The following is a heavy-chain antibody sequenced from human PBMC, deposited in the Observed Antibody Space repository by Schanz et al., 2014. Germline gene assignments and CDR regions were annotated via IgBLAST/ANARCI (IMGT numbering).Heavy chain of an antibody. Sequence: EVQLVESEGGLVQPGGSLRLSCEGSGFSFSDYWMGWVRQAPGKGLEWVANIKKDGSENYYADSVKGRFIISRDNAKSSQYLQMNILREEDTAIYYCARTTNPFNFDSWPYLDYWGQGTLVTVSS. D-gene: IGHD3-9*01. V-gene: IGHV3-7*01. CDR2: IKKDGSEN. CDR3: ARTTNPFNFDSWPYLDY. CDR1: GFSFSDYW. J-gene: IGHJ4*02.